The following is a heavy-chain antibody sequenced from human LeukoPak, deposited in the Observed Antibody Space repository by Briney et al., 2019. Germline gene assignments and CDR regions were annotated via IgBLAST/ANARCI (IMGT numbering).Heavy chain of an antibody. J-gene: IGHJ6*02. CDR2: ISDSGGST. CDR3: VRGYSFGPYGMDV. V-gene: IGHV3-64D*09. Sequence: GGSLRPSCAASGFTFSSYAMHWVRQAPGKGLEYVSAISDSGGSTYYADSVKGRFTISRDNSENTLYLQMSSLRAEDTAVYFCVRGYSFGPYGMDVWGQGTTVTVSS. D-gene: IGHD2-15*01. CDR1: GFTFSSYA.